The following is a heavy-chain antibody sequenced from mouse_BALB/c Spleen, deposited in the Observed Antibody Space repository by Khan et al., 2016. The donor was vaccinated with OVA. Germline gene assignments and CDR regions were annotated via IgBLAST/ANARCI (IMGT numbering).Heavy chain of an antibody. Sequence: EVQLQQSGPELMKPGASVKISCKASGYSFTSYYMHWIMQSHGKSLEWIGYIDPFSGGITYNQKFKGKATLTVDKSSSTAYIYFSNLTSEDSAVYYCTRHGYVAWFTYWGQGTLVTVSA. CDR1: GYSFTSYY. J-gene: IGHJ3*01. CDR3: TRHGYVAWFTY. CDR2: IDPFSGGI. D-gene: IGHD2-2*01. V-gene: IGHV1S135*01.